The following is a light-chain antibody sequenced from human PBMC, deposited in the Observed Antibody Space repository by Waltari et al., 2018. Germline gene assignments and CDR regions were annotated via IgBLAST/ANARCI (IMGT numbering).Light chain of an antibody. Sequence: VLTQSPGTLSLSPGERATLSCRASQRISKYLVWYQQRPGHAPRLLIYAASTRATGIPDRFSGSGFGTDFTLTISRLEPEDFAMYYCQNHERLPATFGQGTKVEIK. V-gene: IGKV3-20*01. CDR3: QNHERLPAT. CDR1: QRISKY. J-gene: IGKJ1*01. CDR2: AAS.